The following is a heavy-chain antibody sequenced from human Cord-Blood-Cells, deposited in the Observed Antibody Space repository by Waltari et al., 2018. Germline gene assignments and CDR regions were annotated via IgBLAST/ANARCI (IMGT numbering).Heavy chain of an antibody. V-gene: IGHV1-69*01. CDR3: ARGDRGIFDY. J-gene: IGHJ4*02. CDR2: IIPIIGTA. CDR1: VGTFSRYA. Sequence: VQLVQSGAEVKNPGSSVKASCKASVGTFSRYAISSVRQAPGQGLEWMGGIIPIIGTANYAQKFQGRGTITADESTSTAYMELSSLRSEDTAVYYCARGDRGIFDYWGQGTLVTVSS. D-gene: IGHD2-21*02.